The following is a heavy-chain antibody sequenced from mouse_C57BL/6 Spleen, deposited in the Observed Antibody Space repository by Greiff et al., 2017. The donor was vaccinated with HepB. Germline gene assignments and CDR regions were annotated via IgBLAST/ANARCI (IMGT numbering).Heavy chain of an antibody. CDR3: SKIYYSNYGVGAMDY. CDR1: GYTFTDYE. V-gene: IGHV1-15*01. CDR2: IDPETGGT. J-gene: IGHJ4*01. D-gene: IGHD2-5*01. Sequence: VQLQQSGAELVRPGASVTLSCKASGYTFTDYEMHWVKQTPVHGLEWIGAIDPETGGTAYNQKFKGKAILTADKSSSTAYMELRSLTSEDSAVYYCSKIYYSNYGVGAMDYWGQGTSVTVSP.